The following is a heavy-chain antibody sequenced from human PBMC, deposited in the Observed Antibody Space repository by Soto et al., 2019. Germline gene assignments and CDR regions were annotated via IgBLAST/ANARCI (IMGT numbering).Heavy chain of an antibody. CDR1: GGSISSCY. CDR3: AREPITMVRGVILDYYGMDV. J-gene: IGHJ6*02. Sequence: SSETLSLTCTVSGGSISSCYWSWIRQPAGKGLEWIGRIYTSWSTNYNPSLKSRVTMSVDTSKNQSSLKLSSVTAADTAVYYCAREPITMVRGVILDYYGMDVWGQGTTVTVSS. D-gene: IGHD3-10*01. CDR2: IYTSWST. V-gene: IGHV4-4*07.